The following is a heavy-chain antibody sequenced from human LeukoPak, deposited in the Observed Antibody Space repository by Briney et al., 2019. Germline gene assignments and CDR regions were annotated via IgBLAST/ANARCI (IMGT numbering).Heavy chain of an antibody. CDR3: ARQPPTYGGWFDP. CDR2: IYPGDSDT. Sequence: GESLKIPCKGSGYNFTSYWLGRVRQIPGKGLGWMVIIYPGDSDTRYSPSFQGHVTISADKSISNAYLQWSSLKASDTATYYCARQPPTYGGWFDPWGQGTLVTVSS. V-gene: IGHV5-51*01. D-gene: IGHD4-23*01. CDR1: GYNFTSYW. J-gene: IGHJ5*02.